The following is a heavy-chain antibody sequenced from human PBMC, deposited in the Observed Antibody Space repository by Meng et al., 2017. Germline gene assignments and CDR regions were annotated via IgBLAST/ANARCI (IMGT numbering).Heavy chain of an antibody. J-gene: IGHJ5*02. CDR1: GGSISSSSYY. V-gene: IGHV4-39*07. Sequence: SCTVSGGSISSSSYYWGWIRQPPGKGLEWIGSIYYSGSTYYNPSLKSRVTISVDTSKNQFSLKLSSVTAADTAVYYCARADIVVVVAATPNSANWFDPWGQGTLVTVSS. CDR2: IYYSGST. D-gene: IGHD2-15*01. CDR3: ARADIVVVVAATPNSANWFDP.